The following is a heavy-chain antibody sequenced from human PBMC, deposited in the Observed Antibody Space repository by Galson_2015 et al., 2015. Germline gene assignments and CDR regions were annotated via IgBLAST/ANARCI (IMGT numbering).Heavy chain of an antibody. D-gene: IGHD6-6*01. Sequence: SLRLSCAASGFIFSNYGMHWVRQAPGKGLEWVAVTWDDGGYKNYADSMKGRFTISRDSSKSTLYLQMNSLRAEDTAVYYCARLAARRYNYAAIDFWGQGTKVTVSS. CDR2: TWDDGGYK. CDR3: ARLAARRYNYAAIDF. CDR1: GFIFSNYG. J-gene: IGHJ6*02. V-gene: IGHV3-33*01.